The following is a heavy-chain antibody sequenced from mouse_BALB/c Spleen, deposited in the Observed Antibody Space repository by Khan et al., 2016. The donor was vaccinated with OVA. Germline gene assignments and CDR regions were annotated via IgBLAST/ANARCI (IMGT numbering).Heavy chain of an antibody. CDR3: ARLAYYYDSEGFAY. D-gene: IGHD1-1*01. V-gene: IGHV5-6*01. CDR2: VSTGGGYT. Sequence: EVKVVESGGDLVKPGGSLKLSCAASGFTFSTYGMSWVRQTPDKRLEWVATVSTGGGYTYYPDSVKGRFTISRDNAKNTLYLQMSRLKSEDTAMFYCARLAYYYDSEGFAYWGQGTLVTVSA. CDR1: GFTFSTYG. J-gene: IGHJ3*01.